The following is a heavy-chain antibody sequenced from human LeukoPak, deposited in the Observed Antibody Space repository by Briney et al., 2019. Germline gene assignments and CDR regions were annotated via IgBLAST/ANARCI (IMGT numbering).Heavy chain of an antibody. D-gene: IGHD4-11*01. CDR1: GFTVSSSY. J-gene: IGHJ6*03. CDR2: IYSGGST. V-gene: IGHV3-66*02. Sequence: GGSLRLSCAASGFTVSSSYMSWVRQAPGKGLEWVSVIYSGGSTYYADSVKGRFTISRDNSKNTLYLQMNSLRAEDTAVYYCARVTTGDYYYYYMDVWGKGTTVTVSS. CDR3: ARVTTGDYYYYYMDV.